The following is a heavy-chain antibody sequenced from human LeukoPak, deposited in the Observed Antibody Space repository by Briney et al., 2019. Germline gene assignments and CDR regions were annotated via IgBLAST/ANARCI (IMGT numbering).Heavy chain of an antibody. CDR3: AKDQGLGGGSVWGY. CDR2: ISSSGSGDNT. V-gene: IGHV3-23*01. Sequence: GGSLRLSCAASGVTLSTYAMSWARQAPGKGLEWVSGISSSGSGDNTYYADSVKGRFTISRDSSKNTLFLHMNTLRAEDTAIYYCAKDQGLGGGSVWGYWGQGILVTVSS. D-gene: IGHD2-15*01. J-gene: IGHJ4*02. CDR1: GVTLSTYA.